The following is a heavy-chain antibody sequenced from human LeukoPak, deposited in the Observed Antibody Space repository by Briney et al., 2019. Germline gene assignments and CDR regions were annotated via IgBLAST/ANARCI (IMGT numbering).Heavy chain of an antibody. V-gene: IGHV1-46*01. CDR3: ARGRPIYDFDSWFDP. Sequence: ASVKVSCKASGYTFTSYYMHWVRQAPGQGLEWMGIINPSGGSTSYAQKFQGRVTMTRDMSTSTAYMELSSLRSEDTAVYYCARGRPIYDFDSWFDPWGQGTLVTVSS. D-gene: IGHD3-3*01. CDR2: INPSGGST. J-gene: IGHJ5*02. CDR1: GYTFTSYY.